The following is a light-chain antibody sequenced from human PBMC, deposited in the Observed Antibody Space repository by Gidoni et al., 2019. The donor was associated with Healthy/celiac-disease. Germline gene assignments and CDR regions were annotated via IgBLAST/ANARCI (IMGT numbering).Light chain of an antibody. CDR3: QQYGSSPQT. CDR1: QSVSSSY. Sequence: VLTQSPGTLSLSPGERATLSCRASQSVSSSYLAWYQQKPCQAPRLLIYGASSRATGIPDRFSGSGSGTDFTLTISRLEPEDFAVYYCQQYGSSPQTFGQGTKLEIK. CDR2: GAS. V-gene: IGKV3-20*01. J-gene: IGKJ2*01.